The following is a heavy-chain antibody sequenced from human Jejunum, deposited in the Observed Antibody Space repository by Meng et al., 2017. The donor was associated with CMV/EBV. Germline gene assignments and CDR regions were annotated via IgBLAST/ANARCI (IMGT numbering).Heavy chain of an antibody. Sequence: QVQLVQSGAEVKKPGSSVKVACNPSGGSFSTHTFSWVRQAPGQGLEWMGGLIAVFDKTKAAPRFQDRVTFTADESTSTAYMELSSLTFDDTAVYSCARGRRNEPLFDYWGQGTLVTVSS. D-gene: IGHD1-14*01. J-gene: IGHJ4*02. CDR2: LIAVFDKT. V-gene: IGHV1-69*13. CDR3: ARGRRNEPLFDY. CDR1: GGSFSTHT.